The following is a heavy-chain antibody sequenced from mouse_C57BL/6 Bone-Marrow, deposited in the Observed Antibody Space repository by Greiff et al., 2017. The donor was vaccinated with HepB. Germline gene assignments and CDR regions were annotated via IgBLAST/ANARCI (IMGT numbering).Heavy chain of an antibody. CDR3: VYDYDGGFAY. V-gene: IGHV1-55*01. Sequence: QVHVKQPGAELVKPGASVKMSCKASGYTFTSYWITWVKQRPGQGLEWIGDIYPGSGSTNYNEKFKSKATLTVDTSSSTAYMQLSSLTSEDSAVYYCVYDYDGGFAYWGQGTLVTVSA. J-gene: IGHJ3*01. D-gene: IGHD2-4*01. CDR2: IYPGSGST. CDR1: GYTFTSYW.